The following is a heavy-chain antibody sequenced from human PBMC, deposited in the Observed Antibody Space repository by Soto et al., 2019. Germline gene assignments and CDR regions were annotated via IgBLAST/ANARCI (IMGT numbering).Heavy chain of an antibody. V-gene: IGHV1-69*01. CDR1: GGTFSSYA. CDR3: ARDYYDSSGYQDY. J-gene: IGHJ4*02. CDR2: IIPIFGTA. Sequence: QVQLVQSGAEVKKPGSSLKVSCKASGGTFSSYAISWVRQAPGQGLEWMGGIIPIFGTANYAQKFQGRVTITADESTSPAYMELSSLRYEDTAVSYWARDYYDSSGYQDYWGQGALVTVSS. D-gene: IGHD3-22*01.